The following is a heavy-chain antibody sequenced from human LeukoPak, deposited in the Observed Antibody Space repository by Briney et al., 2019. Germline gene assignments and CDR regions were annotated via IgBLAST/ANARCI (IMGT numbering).Heavy chain of an antibody. V-gene: IGHV4-59*01. D-gene: IGHD3-10*01. CDR3: ATVAVIRGVTYFDY. J-gene: IGHJ4*02. Sequence: PSETLSLTCTVSGGSISSYYWSWIRQPPGKGLEWIAYLFYSGSTDYNPSLESRVTISVDTSKNQSSLKLRSVTAADTAVYYCATVAVIRGVTYFDYWGQGTLVTVSS. CDR1: GGSISSYY. CDR2: LFYSGST.